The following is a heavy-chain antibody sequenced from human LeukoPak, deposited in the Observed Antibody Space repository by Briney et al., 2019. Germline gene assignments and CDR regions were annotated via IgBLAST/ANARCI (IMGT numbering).Heavy chain of an antibody. CDR3: AREGIAAAGTWYYYYYYMDV. CDR1: GGSISSYY. D-gene: IGHD6-13*01. Sequence: PSETLSLTCTVSGGSISSYYWSWIRQPPGKGLEWIGYIYYSGSTNYNPSLKSRVTISVDTSKNQFSLKLSSVTAADTAVYYCAREGIAAAGTWYYYYYYMDVWGKGTTVTVSS. CDR2: IYYSGST. J-gene: IGHJ6*03. V-gene: IGHV4-59*12.